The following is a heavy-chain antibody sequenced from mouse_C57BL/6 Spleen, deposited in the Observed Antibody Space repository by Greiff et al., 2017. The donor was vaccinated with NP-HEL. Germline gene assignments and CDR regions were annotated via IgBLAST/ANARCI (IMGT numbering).Heavy chain of an antibody. D-gene: IGHD4-1*01. Sequence: VHVKQSVAELVRPGASVKLSCTASGFNIKNTYMHWVKQRPEQGLEWIGRIDPANGNTKYAPKFQGKATITADTSSNTAYLHRSSLTSEDTAIYYCTYNWDDGYWGQGTTLTVSS. CDR3: TYNWDDGY. V-gene: IGHV14-3*01. CDR1: GFNIKNTY. CDR2: IDPANGNT. J-gene: IGHJ2*01.